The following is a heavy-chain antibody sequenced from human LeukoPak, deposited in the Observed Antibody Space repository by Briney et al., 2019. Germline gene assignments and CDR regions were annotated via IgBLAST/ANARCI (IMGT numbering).Heavy chain of an antibody. V-gene: IGHV3-21*04. J-gene: IGHJ6*02. Sequence: GRSLRLSCAASGFTFSSYSMNWVRQAPGKGLEWVSSISSSSSYIYYADSVKGRFTISRDNAKNSLYLQMNSLRAEDTAVYYCASSRPYYDILTGYTYYYYYGMDVWGQGTTVTVSS. CDR2: ISSSSSYI. D-gene: IGHD3-9*01. CDR3: ASSRPYYDILTGYTYYYYYGMDV. CDR1: GFTFSSYS.